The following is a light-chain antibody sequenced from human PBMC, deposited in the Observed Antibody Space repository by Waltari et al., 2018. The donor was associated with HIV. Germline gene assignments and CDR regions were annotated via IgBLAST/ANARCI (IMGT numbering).Light chain of an antibody. Sequence: QSALTQPRSGSGSPGQSVTISCTGTRSDVGGYDYVSGYQQPPGKAPKLMIYDHTGRPAGVPDRCSGSKSGNTASLTISGLQAEDEADYYCCSFAGSYTWLFGGGTKLTVL. CDR1: RSDVGGYDY. CDR2: DHT. J-gene: IGLJ2*01. V-gene: IGLV2-11*01. CDR3: CSFAGSYTWL.